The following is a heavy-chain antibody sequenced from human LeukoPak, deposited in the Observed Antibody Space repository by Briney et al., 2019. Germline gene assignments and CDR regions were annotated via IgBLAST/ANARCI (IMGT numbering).Heavy chain of an antibody. V-gene: IGHV5-51*01. J-gene: IGHJ3*02. CDR1: GYSFTYYW. D-gene: IGHD1-14*01. Sequence: GESLKISCKGSGYSFTYYWVVWVRPMPGKGLEWMGVIYPGDSDTRYSPSFQGQVTISADKSITTAYLQWSSLKASDTAMYYCANTRFKNLFDAFDIWGQGTMVTVSS. CDR2: IYPGDSDT. CDR3: ANTRFKNLFDAFDI.